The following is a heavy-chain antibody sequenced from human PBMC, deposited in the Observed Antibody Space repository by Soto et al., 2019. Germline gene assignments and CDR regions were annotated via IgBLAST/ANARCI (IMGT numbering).Heavy chain of an antibody. J-gene: IGHJ5*01. CDR3: WTRRDCTLAVTPARTEYLHN. Sequence: ASVKVSCKASGHTFTSYAIHWLRQAPGQRLEWMGWINAGNGDTRYSQKFHGRFTITRDTSASTAYMELSSLRSEDTAVYYCWTRRDCTLAVTPARTEYLHN. CDR1: GHTFTSYA. CDR2: INAGNGDT. V-gene: IGHV1-3*01. D-gene: IGHD6-19*01.